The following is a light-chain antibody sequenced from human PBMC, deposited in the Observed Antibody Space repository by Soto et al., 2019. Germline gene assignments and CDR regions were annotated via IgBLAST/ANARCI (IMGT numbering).Light chain of an antibody. CDR3: SASTTSSSWL. CDR1: SXDVGAYNY. Sequence: QSVLTQPASVSGSPGLSITISCTGTSXDVGAYNYVSWFQQHPGKAPKLMIFEVSNRPSGVSNRFSGSKSGNTASLTISGLQAEDEADYYCSASTTSSSWLFGGGTK. CDR2: EVS. V-gene: IGLV2-14*01. J-gene: IGLJ3*02.